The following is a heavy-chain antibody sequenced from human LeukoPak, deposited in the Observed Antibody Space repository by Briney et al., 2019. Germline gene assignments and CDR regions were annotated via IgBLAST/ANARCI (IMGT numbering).Heavy chain of an antibody. CDR2: ISSGGSST. CDR3: AKGVRHTGLYYFDY. D-gene: IGHD2-21*01. J-gene: IGHJ4*02. CDR1: GFTFSSYA. V-gene: IGHV3-23*01. Sequence: GGSLRLSCAASGFTFSSYAMSWVRQAPEKGLEWVSVISSGGSSTYYADSVKGRFTISRDNSKNTLYLQMNSLRAEDTAVYYCAKGVRHTGLYYFDYWGQGTLVTVSS.